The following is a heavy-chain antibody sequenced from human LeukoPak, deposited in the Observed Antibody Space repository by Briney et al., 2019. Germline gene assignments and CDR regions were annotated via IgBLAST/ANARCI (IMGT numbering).Heavy chain of an antibody. CDR2: IIPIFGTA. J-gene: IGHJ4*02. D-gene: IGHD3-22*01. Sequence: SVKVSCEASGGTFSSYAISWVRQAPGQGLEWMGGIIPIFGTANYAQKFQGRVTITADESTSTAYMELSSLRSEDTAVYYCARAVHYYDSSGLRVYYFDYWGQGTLVTVSS. V-gene: IGHV1-69*13. CDR3: ARAVHYYDSSGLRVYYFDY. CDR1: GGTFSSYA.